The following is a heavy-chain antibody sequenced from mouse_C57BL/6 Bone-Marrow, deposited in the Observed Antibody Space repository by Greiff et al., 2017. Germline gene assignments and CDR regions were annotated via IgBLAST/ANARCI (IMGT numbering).Heavy chain of an antibody. CDR3: AKTDGSSYGYFDV. J-gene: IGHJ1*03. CDR1: GFTFSDYG. Sequence: EVKLVESGGGLVKPGGSLKLSCATSGFTFSDYGMHWVRQAPEKGLEWVAYISSGSSTIYYADTVKGRFTISSDNAKNTLFLQMTRLGAEDTARYYCAKTDGSSYGYFDVWGTGTTVTVSS. V-gene: IGHV5-17*01. D-gene: IGHD1-1*01. CDR2: ISSGSSTI.